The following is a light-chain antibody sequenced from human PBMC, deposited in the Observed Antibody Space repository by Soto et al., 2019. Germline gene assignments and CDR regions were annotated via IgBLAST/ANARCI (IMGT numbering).Light chain of an antibody. CDR3: SSYTTSNTRQIV. Sequence: LKQVASVNSSDVDGSSIINKKKSKDVGGYNYGSGYQHHPGKAPKLMIFDVSNRPSGFSNRFSGSKSGNTASLTISGLHPYFEADYYCSSYTTSNTRQIVFGPVTKVTVL. J-gene: IGLJ1*01. V-gene: IGLV2-14*03. CDR2: DVS. CDR1: SKDVGGYNY.